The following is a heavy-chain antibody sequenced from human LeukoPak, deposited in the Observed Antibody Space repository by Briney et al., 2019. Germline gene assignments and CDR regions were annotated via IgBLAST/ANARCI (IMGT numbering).Heavy chain of an antibody. V-gene: IGHV3-66*01. Sequence: GGSLRLSCAASGFTVSSNYMSWVRQAPGEGLEWVSVIYSGGSTYYADSVKGRFTISRDNSKNTLYLQMNSLRAEDTAVYYCARALGPSSTLDYWGQGTLVTVSS. CDR1: GFTVSSNY. J-gene: IGHJ4*02. CDR3: ARALGPSSTLDY. CDR2: IYSGGST.